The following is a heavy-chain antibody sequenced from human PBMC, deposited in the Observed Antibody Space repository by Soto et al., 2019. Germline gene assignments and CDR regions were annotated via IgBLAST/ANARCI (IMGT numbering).Heavy chain of an antibody. V-gene: IGHV3-23*01. CDR1: GFTFRSYA. D-gene: IGHD3-16*01. J-gene: IGHJ6*02. CDR2: IINSGESK. CDR3: AKGGWGDGMDV. Sequence: EVQVLESGGGLVKPGGSLRLSCAASGFTFRSYAMSWARQAPGKGLEWVSAIINSGESKYYADSVKGRFTRSRDNSKNPLYLQLNSLRAEDRAVDYCAKGGWGDGMDVGGQGTTVTVSS.